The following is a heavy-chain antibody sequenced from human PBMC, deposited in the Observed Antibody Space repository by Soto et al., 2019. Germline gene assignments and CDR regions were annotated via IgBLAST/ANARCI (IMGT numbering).Heavy chain of an antibody. Sequence: QVQLQESGPGLVKPSQTLSLTCTVSGGSISSGGYYWSWIRQHPGKGLEWIGYIYYSGSTYYNPSLKRRVTISLDTSKNPFSLQARSVTAADTAVYYCARVCGGDCHYGMDVWGQGTTVTVSS. V-gene: IGHV4-31*03. CDR2: IYYSGST. CDR3: ARVCGGDCHYGMDV. D-gene: IGHD2-21*02. J-gene: IGHJ6*02. CDR1: GGSISSGGYY.